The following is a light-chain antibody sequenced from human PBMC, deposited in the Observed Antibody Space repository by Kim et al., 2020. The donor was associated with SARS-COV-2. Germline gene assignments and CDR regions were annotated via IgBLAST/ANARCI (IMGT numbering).Light chain of an antibody. CDR1: SGSIASNF. CDR3: QSYDTDNQGI. V-gene: IGLV6-57*03. CDR2: EDN. Sequence: NFMLTQPHSVSESPGKTVTISCTRSSGSIASNFVQWYQQRPGRAPTNVIYEDNLRPSGVPDRFSGSIDSSSNSASLTISGLKTEDEADYYCQSYDTDNQGIFGGGTNLTVL. J-gene: IGLJ2*01.